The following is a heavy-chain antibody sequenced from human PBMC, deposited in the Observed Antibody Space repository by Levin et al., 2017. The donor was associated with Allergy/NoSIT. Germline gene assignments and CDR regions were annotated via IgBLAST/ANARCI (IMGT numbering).Heavy chain of an antibody. V-gene: IGHV3-7*01. Sequence: PGGSLRLSCAASGITFSNYWMNWVRQAPGKGLEWVANIKQDGSEKYYVDSVKGRFTISRDNAKNSLYLQMNSLRAEDTAVYYCASGVATDLYWGQGTLVTVSS. CDR2: IKQDGSEK. J-gene: IGHJ4*02. D-gene: IGHD5-12*01. CDR1: GITFSNYW. CDR3: ASGVATDLY.